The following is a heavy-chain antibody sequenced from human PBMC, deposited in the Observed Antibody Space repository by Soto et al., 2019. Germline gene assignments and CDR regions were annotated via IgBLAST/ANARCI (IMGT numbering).Heavy chain of an antibody. J-gene: IGHJ4*02. Sequence: SETLSLTCAVSGGSISSSNWWSWVRQPPGKGLEWIGEIYHSGSTNYNPYLKSRVTISVDKSKNQFSLQLSFVTAADTALYYCARDPPLPAAMVDWGQGTLVTVS. CDR3: ARDPPLPAAMVD. V-gene: IGHV4-4*02. CDR2: IYHSGST. D-gene: IGHD2-2*01. CDR1: GGSISSSNW.